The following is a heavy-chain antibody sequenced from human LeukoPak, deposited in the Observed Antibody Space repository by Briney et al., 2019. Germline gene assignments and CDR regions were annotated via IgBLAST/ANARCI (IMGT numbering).Heavy chain of an antibody. V-gene: IGHV3-11*01. CDR1: GFTFGDYY. CDR2: ISGSGGDI. CDR3: ARGARLDTRSECRLDC. Sequence: GGSLRLSCAASGFTFGDYYMSWIRQAPGKGLEYVSYISGSGGDIYNADSVKGRFTISRDNAKNSLYLQMNSLRADDTAVYYCARGARLDTRSECRLDCWGQGTLVAVSS. D-gene: IGHD1-26*01. J-gene: IGHJ4*02.